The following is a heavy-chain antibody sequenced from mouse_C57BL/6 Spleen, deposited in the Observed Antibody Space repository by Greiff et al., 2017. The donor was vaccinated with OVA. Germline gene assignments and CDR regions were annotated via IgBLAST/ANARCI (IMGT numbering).Heavy chain of an antibody. CDR1: GFTFSSYG. J-gene: IGHJ2*01. D-gene: IGHD2-4*01. CDR3: ARHSYYDYDLYFDY. V-gene: IGHV5-6*02. CDR2: ISSGGSYT. Sequence: DVKLVESGGDLVKPGGSLKLSCAASGFTFSSYGMSWVRQTPDKRLEWVATISSGGSYTYYPDSVKGRFTISRDNAKNTLYLQMSSLKSEDTAMYYCARHSYYDYDLYFDYWGQGTTLTVSS.